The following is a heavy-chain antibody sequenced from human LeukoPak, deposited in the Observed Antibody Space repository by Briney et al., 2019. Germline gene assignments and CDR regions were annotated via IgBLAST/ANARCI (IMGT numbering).Heavy chain of an antibody. CDR1: GGSISSSNW. CDR3: ARDPSSGWAGAFDI. CDR2: IYHSGST. Sequence: SGTLSLTCAVSGGSISSSNWWSWVRQPPGKGLEWIGEIYHSGSTNYNPSLKSRVTISVDKSKSQFSLELSSVTAADTALYYCARDPSSGWAGAFDIWGQGTMVTVSS. D-gene: IGHD6-19*01. J-gene: IGHJ3*02. V-gene: IGHV4-4*02.